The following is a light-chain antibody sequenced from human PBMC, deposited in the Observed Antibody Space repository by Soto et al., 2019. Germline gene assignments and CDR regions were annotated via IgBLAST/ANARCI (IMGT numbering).Light chain of an antibody. V-gene: IGKV3-20*01. CDR1: QSVSSSY. J-gene: IGKJ4*01. CDR2: GAS. Sequence: EIVLTQSPGTLSLSPGERATLSCRASQSVSSSYLAWYQQKPGQAPRLLIDGASTRATGLPDRFSGSGSGTDFTFTISRLESEDFAVYFCQQYGSSPLTFGGGTKVEIK. CDR3: QQYGSSPLT.